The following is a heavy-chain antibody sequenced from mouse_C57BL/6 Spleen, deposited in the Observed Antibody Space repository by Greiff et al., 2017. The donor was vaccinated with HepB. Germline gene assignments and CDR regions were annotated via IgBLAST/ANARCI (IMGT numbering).Heavy chain of an antibody. J-gene: IGHJ2*01. CDR1: GYSFTGYY. D-gene: IGHD3-2*02. CDR2: INPSTGGT. Sequence: VQLQQSGPELVKPGASVKISCKASGYSFTGYYMNWVKQSPEKSLEWIGEINPSTGGTTYNQKFKAKATLTVDKSSSTAYMQLKSLTSEDSAVYDCAREEAAQVFDYWGQGTTLTVSS. CDR3: AREEAAQVFDY. V-gene: IGHV1-42*01.